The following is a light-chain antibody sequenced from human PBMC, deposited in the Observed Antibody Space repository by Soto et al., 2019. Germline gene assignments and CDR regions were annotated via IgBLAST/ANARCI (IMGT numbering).Light chain of an antibody. J-gene: IGLJ2*01. Sequence: SYELTQPPSVSVAPGQPARITCGGDNIGHKSVHWYRQKPGQAPVMVVYDDYDRPSGIPERFSGSNSGNTATLTISGVEAGDEADYYCQVWDSSVDRVAVFGGGIKLTVL. CDR2: DDY. CDR1: NIGHKS. CDR3: QVWDSSVDRVAV. V-gene: IGLV3-21*02.